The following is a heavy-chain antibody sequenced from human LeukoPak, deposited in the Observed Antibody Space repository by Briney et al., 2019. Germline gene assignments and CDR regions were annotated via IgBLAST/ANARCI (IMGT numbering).Heavy chain of an antibody. Sequence: GGSLRLSCAASGFTFSTSGMSWVRQAPGKGLEWVSSISSDASSIHYADSVKGRFTISRDNSKNTLYVQMDSLRAEDTAMYYCAKGTKPVMTIPDYWGQGILVTVSS. CDR1: GFTFSTSG. V-gene: IGHV3-23*01. CDR2: ISSDASSI. D-gene: IGHD1/OR15-1a*01. J-gene: IGHJ4*02. CDR3: AKGTKPVMTIPDY.